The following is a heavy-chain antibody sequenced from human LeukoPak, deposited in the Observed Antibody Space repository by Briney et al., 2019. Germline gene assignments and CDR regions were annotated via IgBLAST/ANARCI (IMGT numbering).Heavy chain of an antibody. V-gene: IGHV3-7*01. Sequence: GGSLRLSCAASGFTFTNYWMTWVRQAPGKGLEWVANIKQDGRERNYVDSVKGRFTISRDNAKNSLYLQMNSLRAKDTAVYYFARENRAPYDWGQGTLVTGSS. CDR1: GFTFTNYW. CDR2: IKQDGRER. CDR3: ARENRAPYD. D-gene: IGHD3-3*01. J-gene: IGHJ4*02.